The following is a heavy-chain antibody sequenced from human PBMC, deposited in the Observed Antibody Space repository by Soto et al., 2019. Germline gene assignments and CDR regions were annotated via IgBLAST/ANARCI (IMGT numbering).Heavy chain of an antibody. J-gene: IGHJ4*02. D-gene: IGHD2-15*01. V-gene: IGHV3-30-3*01. CDR3: ARGLVVAAQGGGY. CDR2: ISYDGSNK. CDR1: GFTFSSYA. Sequence: QVQLVESGGGVVQPGRSLRLSCAASGFTFSSYAMHWVRQAPGKGLEWVAVISYDGSNKYYADSVKGRFTTSRDNSKNTLYLQMNSLRAEDTAVYYCARGLVVAAQGGGYWGQGTLVTVSS.